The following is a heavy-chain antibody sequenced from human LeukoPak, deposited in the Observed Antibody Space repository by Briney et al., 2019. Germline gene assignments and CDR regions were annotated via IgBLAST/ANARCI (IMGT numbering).Heavy chain of an antibody. J-gene: IGHJ4*02. CDR1: GGSISSGGYY. CDR3: ARGGDRSGYYYESYFDY. V-gene: IGHV4-31*03. CDR2: IYYSGST. D-gene: IGHD3-22*01. Sequence: SQTLSLTCTVSGGSISSGGYYWSWFRQHPGKGLEWIGYIYYSGSTYYNPSLKSRVTISVDTSKNQFSLKLSSVTAADTAVYYCARGGDRSGYYYESYFDYWGQGTLVTVSS.